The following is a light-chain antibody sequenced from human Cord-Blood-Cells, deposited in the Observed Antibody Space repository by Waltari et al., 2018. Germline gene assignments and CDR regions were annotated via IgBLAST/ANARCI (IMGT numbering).Light chain of an antibody. J-gene: IGKJ1*01. V-gene: IGKV1-39*01. CDR1: QSINSY. CDR3: QQSYSTPRT. CDR2: AAS. Sequence: DIQMIQSPSSLSASVGDRVTITCRASQSINSYLNWYQQKPGKAPKLLIYAASSLQSGVPSRFSGSGSGTDFTLTISSLKHEDFAAYYCQQSYSTPRTFGQGTKVEIK.